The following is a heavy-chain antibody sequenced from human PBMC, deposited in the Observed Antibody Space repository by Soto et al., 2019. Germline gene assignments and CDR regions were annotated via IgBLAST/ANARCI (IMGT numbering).Heavy chain of an antibody. Sequence: EVQLLESGGGLVQPGGSLRLSCAASGFTFSSFAMNWVRQAPGKGLEWVSGVSGGGDATFYADSVKGRFTISRVQSKNTLYLXXXXXXXXXXXXXXXXXXXXXXXXSGAYWYFDVWGRGTLVTVSS. CDR3: XXXXXXXXXSGAYWYFDV. J-gene: IGHJ2*01. V-gene: IGHV3-23*01. D-gene: IGHD1-26*01. CDR2: VSGGGDAT. CDR1: GFTFSSFA.